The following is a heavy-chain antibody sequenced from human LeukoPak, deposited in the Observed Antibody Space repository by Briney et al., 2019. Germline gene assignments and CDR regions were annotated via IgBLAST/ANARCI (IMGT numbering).Heavy chain of an antibody. Sequence: PSETLSLTCTVSGGSISRSTYYWGWIRQPPGKGLEWIGYIYYSGSTNYNPSLKSRVTISLDTSKNQFSLKLSSLTAADTAVYYCARRVAGESRAFDIWGQGTMVTVSS. J-gene: IGHJ3*02. V-gene: IGHV4-61*05. CDR1: GGSISRSTYY. CDR3: ARRVAGESRAFDI. D-gene: IGHD3-10*01. CDR2: IYYSGST.